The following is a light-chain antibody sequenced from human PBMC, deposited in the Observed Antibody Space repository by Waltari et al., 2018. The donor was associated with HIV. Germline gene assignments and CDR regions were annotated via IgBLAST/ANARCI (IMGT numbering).Light chain of an antibody. V-gene: IGLV2-14*01. Sequence: QSALTQPAPVSGSSGQSITIPCNGTTSDPALYRYASWYRHLPGEVPQLLLYAVFNRPAGVSVRFSGSRSGGAASLTVSQLQADDDCDYFCSSFTRMGGVFGPGTRLIV. CDR2: AVF. CDR1: TSDPALYRY. J-gene: IGLJ1*01. CDR3: SSFTRMGGV.